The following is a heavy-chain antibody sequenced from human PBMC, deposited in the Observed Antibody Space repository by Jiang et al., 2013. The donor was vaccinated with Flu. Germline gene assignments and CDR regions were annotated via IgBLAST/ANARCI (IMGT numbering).Heavy chain of an antibody. CDR2: IVVGSDYA. V-gene: IGHV1-58*01. Sequence: GAEVKKPGTSVKVSCNASGFTFTNSAVQWVRQARGRRLEWIGWIVVGSDYATFAQKFQGRVTITRDMSRSTAYMELSNLRSEDTALYYCAANRDSGKGGFDYWGQGTLVTVSS. CDR3: AANRDSGKGGFDY. CDR1: GFTFTNSA. J-gene: IGHJ4*02. D-gene: IGHD6-19*01.